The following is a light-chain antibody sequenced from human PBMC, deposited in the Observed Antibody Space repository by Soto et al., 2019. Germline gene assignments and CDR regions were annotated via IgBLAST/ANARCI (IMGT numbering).Light chain of an antibody. J-gene: IGKJ1*01. Sequence: EIVLTQSPGTLYLSPGERATLSCRASQSVSNYLAWYQRKPGQAPRLLIYGASSRATGIPGRFSGSGSGTDFTLTISRLEPEDFTVYYCHQHGGSPQTFGQGTKGAI. CDR1: QSVSNY. V-gene: IGKV3-20*01. CDR3: HQHGGSPQT. CDR2: GAS.